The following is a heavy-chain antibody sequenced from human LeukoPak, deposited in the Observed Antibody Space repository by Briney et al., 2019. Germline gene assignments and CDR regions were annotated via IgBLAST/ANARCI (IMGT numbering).Heavy chain of an antibody. V-gene: IGHV1-2*02. Sequence: GASVKVSCKASGYTFTGYYMHWVRQAPGQGLEWMGWINPNSGGTNYAQKFQGRVTMTRDTSISTAYMELSRLRSDDTAVYYCASSGYDGGGGPSPHYWGQGTLVTVSS. D-gene: IGHD5-12*01. CDR1: GYTFTGYY. CDR3: ASSGYDGGGGPSPHY. J-gene: IGHJ4*02. CDR2: INPNSGGT.